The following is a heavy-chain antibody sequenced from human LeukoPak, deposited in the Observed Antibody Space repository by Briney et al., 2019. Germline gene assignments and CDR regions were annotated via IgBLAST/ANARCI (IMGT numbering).Heavy chain of an antibody. V-gene: IGHV1-69*04. J-gene: IGHJ4*02. CDR2: IIPILGIA. CDR3: ARSFGEMALFDY. D-gene: IGHD3-10*01. CDR1: GGTFSSYA. Sequence: SVTVSCKASGGTFSSYAISWVRQAPGQGLEWMGRIIPILGIANYAQKFQGRVTITADKSTSTAYMELSSLRSEDTAVYYCARSFGEMALFDYWGQGTLVTVSS.